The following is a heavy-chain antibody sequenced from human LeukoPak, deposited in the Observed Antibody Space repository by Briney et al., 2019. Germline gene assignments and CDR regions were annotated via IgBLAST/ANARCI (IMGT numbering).Heavy chain of an antibody. CDR1: GFTFSSYA. D-gene: IGHD4-23*01. V-gene: IGHV3-30*14. CDR2: ISYDGSNK. Sequence: PGRSLRLSCAASGFTFSSYAMHWVRQAPGKGLEWVAVISYDGSNKYYADSVKGRFTISRDNSKNTLYLQMNSLRAEDTAVYYCARFFYDYGGNSGGDAFDIWGQGTMVTVSS. CDR3: ARFFYDYGGNSGGDAFDI. J-gene: IGHJ3*02.